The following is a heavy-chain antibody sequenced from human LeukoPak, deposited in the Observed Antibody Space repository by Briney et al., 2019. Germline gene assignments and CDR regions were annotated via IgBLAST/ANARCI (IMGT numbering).Heavy chain of an antibody. CDR2: INRSGST. Sequence: SSETLSLTCAVSGGSTSSGGYSWSWIRQPPGKGLEWIGEINRSGSTNYNPSLKSRVTISVDTSKNQFSLKLSSVTAADTAVYYCARGPGDYDSSGYYHFDYWGQGTLVTVSS. J-gene: IGHJ4*02. CDR1: GGSTSSGGYS. CDR3: ARGPGDYDSSGYYHFDY. V-gene: IGHV4-30-2*01. D-gene: IGHD3-22*01.